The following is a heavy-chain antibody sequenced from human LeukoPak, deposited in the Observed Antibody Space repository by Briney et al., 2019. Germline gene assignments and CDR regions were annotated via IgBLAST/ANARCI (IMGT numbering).Heavy chain of an antibody. J-gene: IGHJ1*01. CDR2: ISDGGSTT. Sequence: PGGSLRLSCAASGFTCSSYWMHWVRQAPGKGLVWVSRISDGGSTTTYADSVKGRFTISRDNAKNTLYLQMNGLRAEDTAVYYCAKGDSSSWYANWGQGTLVTVSS. CDR1: GFTCSSYW. V-gene: IGHV3-74*01. CDR3: AKGDSSSWYAN. D-gene: IGHD6-13*01.